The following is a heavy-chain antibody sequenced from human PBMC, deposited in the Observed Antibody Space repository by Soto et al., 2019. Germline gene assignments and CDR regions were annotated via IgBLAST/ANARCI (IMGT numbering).Heavy chain of an antibody. CDR3: ARDRRLGYYYYMDV. D-gene: IGHD6-25*01. Sequence: PGGSLRLSCAASGFTVSSNYMSWVRQAPGKGLEWVSVIYSGGSTYYADSVKGRFTISRDNSKNTLYLQMNSLRAEDTAVYYCARDRRLGYYYYMDVWGKGTTVTVSS. J-gene: IGHJ6*03. V-gene: IGHV3-66*01. CDR1: GFTVSSNY. CDR2: IYSGGST.